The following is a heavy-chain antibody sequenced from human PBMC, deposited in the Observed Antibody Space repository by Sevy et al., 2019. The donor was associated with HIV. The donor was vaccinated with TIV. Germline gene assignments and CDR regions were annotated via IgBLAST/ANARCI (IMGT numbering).Heavy chain of an antibody. D-gene: IGHD5-12*01. J-gene: IGHJ6*02. CDR3: ARGGYNSNYYYYSMDV. CDR2: IYTSGST. Sequence: SETLSLTCTVSGGSIISYYWSWIRQPAGKGLEWIGRIYTSGSTNYNPSLKSRVTMSVDTSKNQFSLKLSSVTAADTAVYYCARGGYNSNYYYYSMDVWGQGTTVTVSS. CDR1: GGSIISYY. V-gene: IGHV4-4*07.